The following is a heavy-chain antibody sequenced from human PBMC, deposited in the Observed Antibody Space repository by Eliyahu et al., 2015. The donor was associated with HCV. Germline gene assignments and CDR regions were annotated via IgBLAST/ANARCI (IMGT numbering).Heavy chain of an antibody. CDR3: ATVRASVTHRAEYFQH. CDR1: GDTFRTLS. D-gene: IGHD5/OR15-5a*01. V-gene: IGHV1-69*01. Sequence: QVQLEQSGAEVKKPGSSVKVSCKASGDTFRTLSINWVRQAPGQGLEWMGRILPVFGSSNYAQKFQGRVSITADESTATAYLELNSLTSDDTAIFYCATVRASVTHRAEYFQHWGQGTLVTVS. J-gene: IGHJ1*01. CDR2: ILPVFGSS.